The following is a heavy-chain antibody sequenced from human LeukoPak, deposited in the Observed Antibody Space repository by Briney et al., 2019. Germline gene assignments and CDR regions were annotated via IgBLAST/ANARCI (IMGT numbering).Heavy chain of an antibody. CDR2: LYSGGST. CDR3: ARAPRMVHFDY. V-gene: IGHV3-53*01. Sequence: PGGSLRLSCAASGLTVSSNYMTWVRQAPGKGLEWVSVLYSGGSTYYADSVKGRSTISRGNSKNTLYLQMNSLRAEDTAVYYCARAPRMVHFDYWGQGTLVTVSS. D-gene: IGHD6-13*01. CDR1: GLTVSSNY. J-gene: IGHJ4*02.